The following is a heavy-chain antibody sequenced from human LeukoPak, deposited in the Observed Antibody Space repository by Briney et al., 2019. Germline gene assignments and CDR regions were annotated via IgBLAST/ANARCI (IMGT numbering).Heavy chain of an antibody. CDR2: INHSGST. J-gene: IGHJ4*02. V-gene: IGHV4-34*01. CDR1: GGSFSGYY. D-gene: IGHD3-3*01. CDR3: ARASGVFGVVYYFDY. Sequence: PSETLSLTCAVYGGSFSGYYWSWIRQPPGKGLEWIGEINHSGSTNYNPSLKSRVTISVDTCKSQFSLKLSSVTAADTAVYYCARASGVFGVVYYFDYWGQGTLVTVSS.